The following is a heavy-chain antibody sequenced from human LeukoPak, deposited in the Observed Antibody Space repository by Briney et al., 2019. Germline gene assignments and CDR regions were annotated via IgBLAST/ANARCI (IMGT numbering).Heavy chain of an antibody. CDR2: INPSGGST. Sequence: ASVKVSCKASGYTFTSYYMHWVRQAPGQGLEWMGIINPSGGSTSYAQKFQGRLSLTRDMSTSTDYMELSSLRSEDTAVYYCARDNSVGDTAWWFDPWGQGTLVTVSS. D-gene: IGHD1-26*01. CDR3: ARDNSVGDTAWWFDP. CDR1: GYTFTSYY. J-gene: IGHJ5*02. V-gene: IGHV1-46*01.